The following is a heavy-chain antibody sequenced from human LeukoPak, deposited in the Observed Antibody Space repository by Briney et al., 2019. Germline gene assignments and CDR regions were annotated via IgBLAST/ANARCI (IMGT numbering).Heavy chain of an antibody. CDR2: IRYDGSNK. CDR1: GFTFSSYG. CDR3: AKEYCSSTSCYIYYYYYMDV. J-gene: IGHJ6*03. Sequence: GGSLRLSCAASGFTFSSYGMHWVRQAPGKGLEWVAFIRYDGSNKYYADSVKGRFTISRDNSKNTLYLQMNSLRAEDTAVYYCAKEYCSSTSCYIYYYYYMDVWGKGTTVTVSS. V-gene: IGHV3-30*02. D-gene: IGHD2-2*01.